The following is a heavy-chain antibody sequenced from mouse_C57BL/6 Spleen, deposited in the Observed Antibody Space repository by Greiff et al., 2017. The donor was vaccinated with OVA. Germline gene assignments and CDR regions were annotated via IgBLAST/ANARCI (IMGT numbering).Heavy chain of an antibody. V-gene: IGHV2-9-1*01. CDR3: AREERRSSHWYFDV. J-gene: IGHJ1*03. D-gene: IGHD1-1*01. CDR1: GFSLTSYA. Sequence: VQLVESGPGLVAPSQSLSITCTVSGFSLTSYAISWVRQPPGTGLEWLGVIWNGGGTNYNSALKSRLSISKDNSKSQVFLKMNSLQTDDTARYYCAREERRSSHWYFDVWGTGTTVTVSS. CDR2: IWNGGGT.